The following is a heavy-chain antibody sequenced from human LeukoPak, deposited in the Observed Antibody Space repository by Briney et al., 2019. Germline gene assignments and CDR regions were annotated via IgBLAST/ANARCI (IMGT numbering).Heavy chain of an antibody. CDR3: AKVEMATTEYFQH. CDR2: IFGGGGSKGDST. CDR1: GFTFSSYA. V-gene: IGHV3-23*01. J-gene: IGHJ1*01. Sequence: GGSLRLSCAASGFTFSSYAMGWVRQAPGKGLEWVSDIFGGGGSKGDSTYYADSVKGRFTISRDNSKNTLYLQMNSLRDEDTAVYYCAKVEMATTEYFQHWGQGTLVTVSS. D-gene: IGHD5-24*01.